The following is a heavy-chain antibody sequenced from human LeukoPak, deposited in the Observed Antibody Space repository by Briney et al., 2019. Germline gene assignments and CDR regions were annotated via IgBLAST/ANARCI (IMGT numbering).Heavy chain of an antibody. CDR1: GFTFSSYA. V-gene: IGHV3-30*01. J-gene: IGHJ4*02. CDR3: ARVSLGGTDY. Sequence: GGSLRLSCAASGFTFSSYAMHWVRQAPGKGLEWVAVISYDGSNKYYADSVKGRFTISRDNSKNTLYLQMNSPRAEDTAVYYCARVSLGGTDYWGQGTLVTVSS. CDR2: ISYDGSNK. D-gene: IGHD3-16*01.